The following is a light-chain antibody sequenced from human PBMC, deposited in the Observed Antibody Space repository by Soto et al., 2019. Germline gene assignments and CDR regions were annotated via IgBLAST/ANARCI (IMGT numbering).Light chain of an antibody. Sequence: QSALTQPASVSGSPGQSITISCTGTSSDVGGYNYLSWYQQHPGKAPKVMIFEVHNRPSGVSNRFSGSKSGNTASLTISGLQAEDEADYYCSSYTSSGTPVFGGGTKLTLL. CDR3: SSYTSSGTPV. CDR2: EVH. CDR1: SSDVGGYNY. V-gene: IGLV2-14*01. J-gene: IGLJ3*02.